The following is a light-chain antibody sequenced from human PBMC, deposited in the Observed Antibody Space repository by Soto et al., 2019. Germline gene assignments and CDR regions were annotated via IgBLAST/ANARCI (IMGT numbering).Light chain of an antibody. V-gene: IGKV3-11*01. CDR3: QQRGSWPLT. Sequence: IVLTQSPATLSLSPGERATLSCRASQSIASHLAWYQQRPGQPPRLLIYDSTNRVAGIPDTFSGSGSGTDFTLTISSLEPEDFAVYYCQQRGSWPLTFGPGTKVDL. CDR2: DST. J-gene: IGKJ3*01. CDR1: QSIASH.